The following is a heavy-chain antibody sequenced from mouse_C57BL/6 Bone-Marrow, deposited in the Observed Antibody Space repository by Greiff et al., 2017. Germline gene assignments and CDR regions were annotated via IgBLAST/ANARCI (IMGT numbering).Heavy chain of an antibody. D-gene: IGHD2-5*01. Sequence: QVQLKQSGAELVRPGTSVKMSCKASGYTFTNYWIGWAKQRPGHGLEWIGDIYPGGGYTNYNEKFKGKATLTADKSSSTAYMQFSSLTSEDSAIYYCARRDYSNWDYFDYWGQGTTLTVSS. J-gene: IGHJ2*01. CDR2: IYPGGGYT. CDR3: ARRDYSNWDYFDY. CDR1: GYTFTNYW. V-gene: IGHV1-63*01.